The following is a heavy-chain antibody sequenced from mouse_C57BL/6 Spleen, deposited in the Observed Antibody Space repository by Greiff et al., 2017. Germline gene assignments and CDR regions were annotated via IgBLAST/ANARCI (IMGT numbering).Heavy chain of an antibody. CDR3: ARWLLRAMDY. D-gene: IGHD2-3*01. J-gene: IGHJ4*01. Sequence: EVMLVESGGGLVKPGGSLKLSCAASGFTFSDYGMHWVRQAPEKGLEWVAYISRGSSTIYYADTVKGRFTISRDNAKNTLFLQMNSLRSEDTAMYYCARWLLRAMDYWGQGTSVTVSS. V-gene: IGHV5-17*01. CDR2: ISRGSSTI. CDR1: GFTFSDYG.